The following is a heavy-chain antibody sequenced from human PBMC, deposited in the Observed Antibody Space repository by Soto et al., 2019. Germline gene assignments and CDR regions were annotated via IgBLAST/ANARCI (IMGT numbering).Heavy chain of an antibody. CDR3: ARGYDFWSGYYYPYGMDV. CDR1: GFTFSSYA. D-gene: IGHD3-3*01. J-gene: IGHJ6*02. Sequence: QVQLVESGGGVVQPGRSLRLSCAASGFTFSSYAMHWVRQAPGKGLEWVAVISYDGSNKNYADSVKGRFTISRDNSKNMLYRQMNSLRAEDTAVYYCARGYDFWSGYYYPYGMDVWGQGTTVTVSS. CDR2: ISYDGSNK. V-gene: IGHV3-30-3*01.